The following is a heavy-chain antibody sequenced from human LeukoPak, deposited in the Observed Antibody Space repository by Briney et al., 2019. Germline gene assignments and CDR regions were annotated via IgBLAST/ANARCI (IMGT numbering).Heavy chain of an antibody. CDR1: GGTFSSYA. D-gene: IGHD2-15*01. CDR2: IIPIFGTA. J-gene: IGHJ5*02. V-gene: IGHV1-69*13. CDR3: ARGPGCSGGSCHSGWFDP. Sequence: SVKVSCKASGGTFSSYAISWVRQAPGQGLEWMGGIIPIFGTANYAQKFQGRVTITADESTSTAYMELSSLRSEDTAVYYCARGPGCSGGSCHSGWFDPWGQGTLVTVSS.